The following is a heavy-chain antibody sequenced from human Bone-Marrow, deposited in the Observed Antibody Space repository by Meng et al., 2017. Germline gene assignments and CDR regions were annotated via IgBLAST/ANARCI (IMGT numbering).Heavy chain of an antibody. V-gene: IGHV3-66*01. CDR2: IYSGGDT. Sequence: EVPLVESGGGLVQPWGSVRLSCAASGFTFSSYAMSGVRQAPGKGLEWVSLIYSGGDTNYADSVKGRFTISRDNSKITVYLQMNSLRAQDTAVYYCARVAVPYWYFDLWGRGTLVTVSS. CDR1: GFTFSSYA. CDR3: ARVAVPYWYFDL. D-gene: IGHD6-19*01. J-gene: IGHJ2*01.